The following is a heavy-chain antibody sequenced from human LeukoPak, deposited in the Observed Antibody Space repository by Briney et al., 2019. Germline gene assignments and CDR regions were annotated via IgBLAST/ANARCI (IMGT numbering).Heavy chain of an antibody. Sequence: SVKVSCKASGYTFTSYGISWVRQAPGQGLEWMGGIIPIFGTANYAQKFQGRVTIAADKSTSTAYMELSSLRSEDTAVYYCARDRGYSYGFYYYMDVWGKGTTVTVSS. CDR1: GYTFTSYG. V-gene: IGHV1-69*06. D-gene: IGHD5-18*01. J-gene: IGHJ6*03. CDR2: IIPIFGTA. CDR3: ARDRGYSYGFYYYMDV.